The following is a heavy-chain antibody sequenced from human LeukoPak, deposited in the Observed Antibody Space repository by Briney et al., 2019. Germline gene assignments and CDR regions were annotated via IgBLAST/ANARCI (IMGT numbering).Heavy chain of an antibody. CDR3: AKIRVYYDSSGFDY. CDR1: GFTFSSYA. J-gene: IGHJ4*02. CDR2: ISGSGGST. V-gene: IGHV3-23*01. Sequence: PGGSLRLSCAASGFTFSSYAMSWVRQAPGKGLEWVSAISGSGGSTYYADSVKGRFTISRDNSKNTLYLQMNSLRAEDTAVYYCAKIRVYYDSSGFDYWAREPWSPSPQ. D-gene: IGHD3-22*01.